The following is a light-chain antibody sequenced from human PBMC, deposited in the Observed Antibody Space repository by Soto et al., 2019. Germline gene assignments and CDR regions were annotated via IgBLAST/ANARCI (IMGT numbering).Light chain of an antibody. Sequence: DIQMTQSPSFVSASVGDGVTITCQASQGITSWLAWYQHKPGRAPKLLIHAASSLESGVPSRFSGSGSGTDFTLTISSLQPEDFATYYCQQTSSFPLTFGGGTKVEIK. CDR2: AAS. V-gene: IGKV1-12*01. CDR3: QQTSSFPLT. CDR1: QGITSW. J-gene: IGKJ4*01.